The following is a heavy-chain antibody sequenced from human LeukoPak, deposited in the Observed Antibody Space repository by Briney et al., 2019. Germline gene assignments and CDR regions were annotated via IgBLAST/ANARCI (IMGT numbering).Heavy chain of an antibody. V-gene: IGHV3-23*01. Sequence: GGSLRLSCAASGFTFSTYAMTWARQAPGKGLEWVSDISGSGGFTNYADSVKGRFTISRDNSKNTLYLQMNSLRAEDTAVYYCAKTPTRYYDSSGYYYFDFWGQGTLVTVSS. J-gene: IGHJ4*02. CDR1: GFTFSTYA. D-gene: IGHD3-22*01. CDR3: AKTPTRYYDSSGYYYFDF. CDR2: ISGSGGFT.